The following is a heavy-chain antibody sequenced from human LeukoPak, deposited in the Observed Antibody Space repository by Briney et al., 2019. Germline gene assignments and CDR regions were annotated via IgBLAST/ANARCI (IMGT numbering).Heavy chain of an antibody. V-gene: IGHV3-43*02. CDR1: GLPIAXXX. CDR2: XSGDGVST. J-gene: IGHJ4*02. Sequence: PGGSLXLSXXASGLPIAXXXXXXXRQAPGXXXXWVSLXSGDGVSTXXXXSVKXXFSISRDNSKNSLYLEMNSLRTEDAAMYYCAKESGKFDYWGQGTLVAVSS. CDR3: AKESGKFDY.